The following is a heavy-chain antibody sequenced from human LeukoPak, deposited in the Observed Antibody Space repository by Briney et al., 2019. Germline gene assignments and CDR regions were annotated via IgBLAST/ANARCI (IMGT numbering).Heavy chain of an antibody. J-gene: IGHJ6*03. CDR1: GGSISSYY. Sequence: KPSETLSLTCTVSGGSISSYYWSWIRQPAGKGLEWIGRIYTSGSTNYNPSLKGRVTMSVDTSKNQFSLKLSSVTAADTAVYYCARVTNYYDSSGYPYYYYYYMDVWGKGTTVTVSS. V-gene: IGHV4-4*07. CDR2: IYTSGST. D-gene: IGHD3-22*01. CDR3: ARVTNYYDSSGYPYYYYYYMDV.